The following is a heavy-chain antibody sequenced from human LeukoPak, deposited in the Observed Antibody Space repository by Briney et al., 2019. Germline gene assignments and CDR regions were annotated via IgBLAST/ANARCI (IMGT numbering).Heavy chain of an antibody. J-gene: IGHJ4*02. V-gene: IGHV3-23*01. D-gene: IGHD3-10*01. CDR2: ISGSGGST. Sequence: GGSLRLSCAASGFTFSSYAMSWARQAPGKGLEWVSAISGSGGSTYYADSVKGRFTISRDNSKNTLYLQMNSLRAEDTAVYYCAKPSPWVRGVKYFDYWGQGTLVTVSS. CDR1: GFTFSSYA. CDR3: AKPSPWVRGVKYFDY.